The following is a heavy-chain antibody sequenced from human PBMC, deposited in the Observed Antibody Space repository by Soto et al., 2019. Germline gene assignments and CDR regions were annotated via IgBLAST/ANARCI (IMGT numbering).Heavy chain of an antibody. J-gene: IGHJ4*02. CDR1: GYSFTSLW. V-gene: IGHV5-51*01. CDR3: AKRDPGDPGVR. CDR2: INPGDSDT. D-gene: IGHD2-21*02. Sequence: PGESLKISCKASGYSFTSLWIGWVRQMPGKGLEWMGIINPGDSDTRYSPSFEGQVALSADKSINTLYLQMNSLRAEDTAVYYCAKRDPGDPGVRWGQGTLVTVSS.